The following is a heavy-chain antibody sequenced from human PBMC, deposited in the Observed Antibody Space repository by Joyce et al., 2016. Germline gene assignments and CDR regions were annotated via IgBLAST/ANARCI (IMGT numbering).Heavy chain of an antibody. V-gene: IGHV5-51*01. CDR2: IDPPDYDT. CDR1: GYKFPNYW. Sequence: EVPQVQSVAELKKPGESLKISCQGSGYKFPNYWLGWGRQMPGKGLERLNIIDPPDYDTKHRPSCQGQVTISADNSTNTAYLQGNSLTASETGIYNCARRGGQRMDPIVQWRKGTLVTVSS. J-gene: IGHJ4*02. CDR3: ARRGGQRMDPIVQ. D-gene: IGHD2-8*01.